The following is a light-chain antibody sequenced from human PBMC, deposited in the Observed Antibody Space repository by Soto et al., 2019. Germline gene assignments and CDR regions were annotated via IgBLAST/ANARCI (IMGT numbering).Light chain of an antibody. J-gene: IGKJ1*01. CDR1: QSISTY. CDR2: DAS. CDR3: QQRSNWPRT. Sequence: EIVLTQSPATLSLSPGERATLSCRASQSISTYLAWYQQKPGQAPRLLIHDASNRATGIPARFSGSGSGTDFTHTISNLEPEDFAVYYCQQRSNWPRTFGQGTKVEIK. V-gene: IGKV3-11*01.